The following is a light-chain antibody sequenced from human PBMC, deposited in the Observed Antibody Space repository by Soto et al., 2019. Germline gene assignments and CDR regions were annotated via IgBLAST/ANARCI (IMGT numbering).Light chain of an antibody. CDR3: CSYAGSSSVV. CDR1: SSDVGSYNL. V-gene: IGLV2-23*01. CDR2: EGS. J-gene: IGLJ2*01. Sequence: QSALTQPASVSGSPGQSITISCTGTSSDVGSYNLVSWYQQHPGKAPKLMIYEGSKRPSGVSNRFSGSKSGNTASLTISGPQAEDEADYYCCSYAGSSSVVFGGGTQLTVL.